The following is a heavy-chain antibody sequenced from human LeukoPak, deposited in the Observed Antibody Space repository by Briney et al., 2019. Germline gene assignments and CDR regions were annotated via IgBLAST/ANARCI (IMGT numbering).Heavy chain of an antibody. V-gene: IGHV3-48*02. CDR1: GFTLSDYN. Sequence: GGSLRLSCAASGFTLSDYNMNWVRQAPGKGLEWVSYISGASTTTHYADSVKGRFTISRDNAKNSLYLQMNSLRDEDTAVYYCARGVSRYISGWHFDYWGQGTLVTVSP. J-gene: IGHJ4*02. CDR2: ISGASTTT. CDR3: ARGVSRYISGWHFDY. D-gene: IGHD6-19*01.